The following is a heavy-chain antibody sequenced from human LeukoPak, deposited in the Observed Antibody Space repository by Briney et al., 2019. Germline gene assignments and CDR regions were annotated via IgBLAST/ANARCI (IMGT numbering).Heavy chain of an antibody. J-gene: IGHJ4*02. D-gene: IGHD4-17*01. V-gene: IGHV3-23*01. CDR1: GFTFSNYP. CDR2: ISGSGGST. Sequence: GGSLRLSCTASGFTFSNYPMSWVRQAPGEGLEWVSGISGSGGSTYYADSVKGRFTISRDNSKNTLYLQMNSLRAEDTAVYYCAKDRPTVTANYYFDYWGQGTLVNVSS. CDR3: AKDRPTVTANYYFDY.